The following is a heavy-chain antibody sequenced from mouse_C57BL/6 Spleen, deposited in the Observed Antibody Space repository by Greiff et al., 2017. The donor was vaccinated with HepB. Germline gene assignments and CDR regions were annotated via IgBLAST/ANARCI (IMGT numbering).Heavy chain of an antibody. CDR1: GYSITSGYY. Sequence: VQLKESGPGLVKPSQSLSLTCSVTGYSITSGYYWNWIRQFPGNKLEWMGYISYDGSNNYNPSLKNRISITRDTSKNQFFLKLNSVTTKDTATYYCAIRYCGSSCSYAMDYWGQGTSVTVSS. J-gene: IGHJ4*01. D-gene: IGHD1-1*01. V-gene: IGHV3-6*01. CDR2: ISYDGSN. CDR3: AIRYCGSSCSYAMDY.